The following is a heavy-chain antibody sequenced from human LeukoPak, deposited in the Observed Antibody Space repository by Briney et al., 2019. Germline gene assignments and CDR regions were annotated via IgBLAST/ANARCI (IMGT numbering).Heavy chain of an antibody. V-gene: IGHV3-48*01. CDR3: ARDSGYYYYYMDV. CDR2: ISSSSSTI. D-gene: IGHD1-26*01. Sequence: GGSLRLSCAASGFTFSSYSMNWVRQAPGKGLEWVSYISSSSSTIYYADSVKGRFTISRDNAKNSLYLQMNSLRAEDTAVYYCARDSGYYYYYMDVWGKGTTVTVS. CDR1: GFTFSSYS. J-gene: IGHJ6*03.